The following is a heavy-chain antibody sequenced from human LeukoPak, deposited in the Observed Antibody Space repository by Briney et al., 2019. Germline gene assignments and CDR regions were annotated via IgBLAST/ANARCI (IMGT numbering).Heavy chain of an antibody. CDR2: IYYSGST. CDR3: ARLKWDDGSTWLFDL. Sequence: PSETLSLTCTVSGGSISSYYWSWIRQPPGKGLEWIGNIYYSGSTNYNPSLKSRVSISVDTSKNQFSLKLSSVTAADTAVYYCARLKWDDGSTWLFDLWGRGTLVTVSS. J-gene: IGHJ2*01. D-gene: IGHD6-13*01. CDR1: GGSISSYY. V-gene: IGHV4-59*08.